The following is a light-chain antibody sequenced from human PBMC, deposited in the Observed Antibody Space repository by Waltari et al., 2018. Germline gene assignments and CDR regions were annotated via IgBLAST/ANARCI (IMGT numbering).Light chain of an antibody. Sequence: QSALTQPASVSGSPGQSIPISCIGTSSDVGASNSVSWYQQHPGKAPKLMIYDVNRRPSGVSNRFSGSKSGSTASRPISGLQAEDEADYYCSSYTTTSTLVFGGGTKVTVL. CDR3: SSYTTTSTLV. CDR1: SSDVGASNS. J-gene: IGLJ2*01. CDR2: DVN. V-gene: IGLV2-14*01.